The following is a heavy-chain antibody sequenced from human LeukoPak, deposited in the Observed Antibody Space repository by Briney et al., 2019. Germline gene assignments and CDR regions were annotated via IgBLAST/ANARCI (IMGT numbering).Heavy chain of an antibody. CDR2: IYYSGST. Sequence: SETLSLTCTVSGGSIRSHYWSWIRQPPGKGLEWIGYIYYSGSTNYNPSLKSRVTISVDTSKNQFSLKLSSVTAADTAVYYCAREGDYSGSGDYYLDYWGQGILVTVSS. D-gene: IGHD3-10*01. CDR3: AREGDYSGSGDYYLDY. J-gene: IGHJ4*02. V-gene: IGHV4-59*11. CDR1: GGSIRSHY.